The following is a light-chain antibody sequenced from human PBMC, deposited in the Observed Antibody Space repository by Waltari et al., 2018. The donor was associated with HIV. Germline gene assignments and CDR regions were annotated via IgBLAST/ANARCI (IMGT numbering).Light chain of an antibody. V-gene: IGLV1-44*01. CDR3: SAWDVSLNGVV. CDR1: SSTIGSRS. J-gene: IGLJ2*01. Sequence: QSVMTQPPSASGNPGQRVTIACSGTSSTIGSRSVHWYQHFPGTAPKLLIFTNDQRPSGVPDRFSASKSGTSASLSISGLHSGDEGVYYCSAWDVSLNGVVFGGGTKLTVL. CDR2: TND.